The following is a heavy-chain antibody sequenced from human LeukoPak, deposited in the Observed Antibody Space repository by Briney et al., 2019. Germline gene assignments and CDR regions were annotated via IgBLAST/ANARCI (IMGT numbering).Heavy chain of an antibody. V-gene: IGHV3-23*01. CDR3: AKGARAVYDILTGYYPDYFDY. J-gene: IGHJ4*02. CDR2: ISGSGGST. D-gene: IGHD3-9*01. CDR1: GFTFSSYA. Sequence: GGSLRLSCAASGFTFSSYAMSWVRQAPGKGLEWVSAISGSGGSTYYADYVKGRFTISRDNSKNTRYLQMNSLRAEDTAVYYCAKGARAVYDILTGYYPDYFDYWGQGTLVTVSS.